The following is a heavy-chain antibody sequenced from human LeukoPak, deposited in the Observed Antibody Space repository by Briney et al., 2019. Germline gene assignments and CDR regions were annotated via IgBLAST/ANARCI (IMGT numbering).Heavy chain of an antibody. CDR2: IYSGGSA. CDR1: GFTFSSYS. J-gene: IGHJ4*02. V-gene: IGHV3-53*01. D-gene: IGHD1-14*01. CDR3: AKATGYLL. Sequence: PGGSLRLSCAASGFTFSSYSMNWVRQAPGKGLEWVSVIYSGGSAYYTDSVKGRFTISRDNSKNTLYLQMNSLRAENTAVYYCAKATGYLLWGQGTLVIVSS.